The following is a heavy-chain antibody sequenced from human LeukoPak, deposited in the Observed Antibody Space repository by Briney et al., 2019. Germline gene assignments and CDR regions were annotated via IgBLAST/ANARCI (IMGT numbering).Heavy chain of an antibody. CDR3: ARDRVGGAFDI. V-gene: IGHV3-48*04. CDR2: ITTSSSTI. CDR1: GFTFSTYD. D-gene: IGHD2-15*01. J-gene: IGHJ3*02. Sequence: GGFLRLSCAASGFTFSTYDMNWVRQAPGKGLEWVSFITTSSSTIYYADSVKGRFTIPRDNAKNSLYLQMNSLRAEDTAVYYCARDRVGGAFDIWGQGTIVTVSS.